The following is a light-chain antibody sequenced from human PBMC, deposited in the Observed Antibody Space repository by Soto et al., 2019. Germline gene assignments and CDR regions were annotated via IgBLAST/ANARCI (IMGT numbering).Light chain of an antibody. V-gene: IGLV1-44*01. J-gene: IGLJ2*01. Sequence: QSVLSQPPSASGTPGQRVTISCSGRSSNIGSNVVNWYQQFPGTAPKLLIYSDYQRPSGVPDRFSGSRSDTSASLAISGLQSEDEADYYCAAWDGSLNAILFGGGTKLTVL. CDR2: SDY. CDR1: SSNIGSNV. CDR3: AAWDGSLNAIL.